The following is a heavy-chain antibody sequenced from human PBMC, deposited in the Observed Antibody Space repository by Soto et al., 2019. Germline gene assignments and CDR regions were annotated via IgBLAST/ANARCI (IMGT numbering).Heavy chain of an antibody. CDR1: GDFFSRYY. CDR3: VRGRPVGYCLGVSCHNWFDP. D-gene: IGHD2-15*01. CDR2: MNYSGSN. J-gene: IGHJ5*02. Sequence: QIEHWGAGLLKPSETLSLTCTVYGDFFSRYYWTWIRQPPGKGLEWIGEMNYSGSNNYSPSLKTRLSILVDTANKQFTLRLTSVTAADTAMYCCVRGRPVGYCLGVSCHNWFDPWGQGTLLSVSS. V-gene: IGHV4-34*01.